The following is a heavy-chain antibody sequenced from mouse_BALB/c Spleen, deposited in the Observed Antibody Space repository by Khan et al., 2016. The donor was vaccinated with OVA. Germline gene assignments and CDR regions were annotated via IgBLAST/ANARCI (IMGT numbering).Heavy chain of an antibody. CDR1: GYTFTSYW. CDR3: ARDRIDY. Sequence: VQLQESGAELAKPGASVKMSCTASGYTFTSYWMHWIKQRPGQGLEWIGYINPTSGYTDYNQKFKDKATLTADKSSSTAYMQLSSLTSDDSAVYYCARDRIDYWGQGTAL. V-gene: IGHV1-7*01. CDR2: INPTSGYT. J-gene: IGHJ2*01.